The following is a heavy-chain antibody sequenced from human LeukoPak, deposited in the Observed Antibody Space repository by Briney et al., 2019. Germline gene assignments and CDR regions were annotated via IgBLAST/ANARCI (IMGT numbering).Heavy chain of an antibody. V-gene: IGHV3-33*01. CDR1: GFTFSSYG. CDR3: ARGRIAAAGLYFDY. J-gene: IGHJ4*02. D-gene: IGHD6-13*01. CDR2: IWYDGSSK. Sequence: GGSLRLSCAASGFTFSSYGMHWVRQAPGKGLEWVAVIWYDGSSKYYADSVKGRFTISRDNSKNTLYLQMNSLRAEDTAVYYCARGRIAAAGLYFDYWGQGTLVTVSS.